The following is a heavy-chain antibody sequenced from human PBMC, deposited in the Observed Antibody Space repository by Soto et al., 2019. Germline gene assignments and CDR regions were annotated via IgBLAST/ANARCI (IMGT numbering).Heavy chain of an antibody. V-gene: IGHV3-7*01. CDR3: AIGHWLGI. Sequence: QLVESGGALVQPGESLRLSCAASGFTFSDYLMTWARQAPGKGLEWVATINQNGNAQYYVDSAKGRFTISRDNTKNSLYLQMNGLRAEDTAVYYCAIGHWLGIWGHGTLVTVSS. CDR2: INQNGNAQ. D-gene: IGHD6-19*01. CDR1: GFTFSDYL. J-gene: IGHJ4*01.